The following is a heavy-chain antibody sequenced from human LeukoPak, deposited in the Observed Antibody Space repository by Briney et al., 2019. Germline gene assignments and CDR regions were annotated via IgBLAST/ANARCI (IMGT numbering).Heavy chain of an antibody. D-gene: IGHD6-6*01. Sequence: GGSLRLSCAASGFTFSSYAMSWVRQAPGKGLGWVSAISGSGGSTYYADSVKGRFTISRDNAKNSLYLQMNSLRAEDTAVYYCARLYASSSGRAFDIWGQGTMVTVSS. CDR3: ARLYASSSGRAFDI. CDR1: GFTFSSYA. J-gene: IGHJ3*02. CDR2: ISGSGGST. V-gene: IGHV3-23*01.